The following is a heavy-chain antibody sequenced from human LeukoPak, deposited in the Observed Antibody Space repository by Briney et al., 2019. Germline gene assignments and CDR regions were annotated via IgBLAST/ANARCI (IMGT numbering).Heavy chain of an antibody. V-gene: IGHV1-46*01. CDR1: GGTFSSYA. CDR2: INPSGGST. J-gene: IGHJ4*02. D-gene: IGHD3-9*01. CDR3: ARAGKYYDILTGYSNPSWYFDY. Sequence: ASVKVSCKASGGTFSSYAISWVRQAPGQGLEWMGIINPSGGSTSYAQKFQGRVTMTRDTSTSTVYMELSSLRSEDTAVYYCARAGKYYDILTGYSNPSWYFDYWGQGTLVTVSS.